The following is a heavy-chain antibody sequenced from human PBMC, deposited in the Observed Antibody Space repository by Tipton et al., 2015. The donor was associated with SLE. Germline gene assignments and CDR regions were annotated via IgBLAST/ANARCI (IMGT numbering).Heavy chain of an antibody. D-gene: IGHD1-14*01. V-gene: IGHV3-48*01. CDR3: ARDYNPMVAVGAFDV. CDR2: ISGSSRSV. Sequence: GSLRLSCAASGFIFSDYSMNWVRQAPGKGLEWLSYISGSSRSVYYADSVKGRFTISRDNAKNSLYLQMDTLRAEDAAFYYCARDYNPMVAVGAFDVWGQGTLVAVSS. J-gene: IGHJ3*01. CDR1: GFIFSDYS.